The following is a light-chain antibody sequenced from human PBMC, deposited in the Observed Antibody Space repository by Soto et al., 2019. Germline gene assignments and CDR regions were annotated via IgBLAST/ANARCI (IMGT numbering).Light chain of an antibody. CDR2: DFS. V-gene: IGLV2-14*01. CDR1: SSDVGGYNY. Sequence: QSVLTQPASVSGSPGPSITISCTGTSSDVGGYNYVSWSQQHPGKAPKLMIYDFSSRPSGVSNRVSASKSGNKASLTISGPQAEDEADYYCSSYTSSSTLVFGGGTKVTVL. J-gene: IGLJ2*01. CDR3: SSYTSSSTLV.